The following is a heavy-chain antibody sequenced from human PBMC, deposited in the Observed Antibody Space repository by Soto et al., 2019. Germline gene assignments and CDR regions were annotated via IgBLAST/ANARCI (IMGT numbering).Heavy chain of an antibody. J-gene: IGHJ5*02. CDR2: ISWNSGSI. V-gene: IGHV3-9*01. Sequence: GGSLRLPCAASGFTFDDYAMHWVRQAPGKGLEWVSGISWNSGSIGYADSVKGRFTISRDNAKNSLYLQMNSLRAEDTALYYCAKDTNYDILTGHPDNWFDPWGQGTLVTVSS. CDR3: AKDTNYDILTGHPDNWFDP. D-gene: IGHD3-9*01. CDR1: GFTFDDYA.